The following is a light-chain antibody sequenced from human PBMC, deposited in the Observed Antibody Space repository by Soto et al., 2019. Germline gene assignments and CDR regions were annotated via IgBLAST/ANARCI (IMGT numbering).Light chain of an antibody. J-gene: IGLJ1*01. CDR1: RTDIGAYKF. CDR2: DVT. Sequence: SVVTQPASLSASPWQSIPLSLPGTRTDIGAYKFVSWYQQHPGKAPKLMIYDVTSRPSGVSNRFSGSKSGNTASLIISGLQAEDEGDYYCISYTGFDTYVFGTGTKVTVL. CDR3: ISYTGFDTYV. V-gene: IGLV2-14*03.